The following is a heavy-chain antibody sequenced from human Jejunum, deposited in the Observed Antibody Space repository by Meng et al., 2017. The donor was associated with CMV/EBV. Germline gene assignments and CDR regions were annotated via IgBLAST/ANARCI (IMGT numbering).Heavy chain of an antibody. J-gene: IGHJ4*02. CDR1: GFIFSNYW. CDR2: INTDGSSP. D-gene: IGHD6-6*01. CDR3: VRTQYTTSRFDY. Sequence: AASGFIFSNYWIHWVRQAPGEGLVWVSRINTDGSSPTYADSVRGRFTISRDNTENTVNLLMNSLRAEDTAVYYCVRTQYTTSRFDYWGQGTLVTVSS. V-gene: IGHV3-74*01.